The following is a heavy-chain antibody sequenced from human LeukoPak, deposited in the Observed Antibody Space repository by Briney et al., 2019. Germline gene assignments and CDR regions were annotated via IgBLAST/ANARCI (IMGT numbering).Heavy chain of an antibody. CDR3: SKDTGNTYDTLDY. J-gene: IGHJ4*02. Sequence: PGGSLRLSCTASGFTFDGYAMHWVRQAPGKGLEWVSLISGDGTSRYYADSVKGRLAISRDNSKNSLYLQMNSVRTEDTALYYCSKDTGNTYDTLDYWGQGTLVTVSS. V-gene: IGHV3-43*02. D-gene: IGHD3-22*01. CDR1: GFTFDGYA. CDR2: ISGDGTSR.